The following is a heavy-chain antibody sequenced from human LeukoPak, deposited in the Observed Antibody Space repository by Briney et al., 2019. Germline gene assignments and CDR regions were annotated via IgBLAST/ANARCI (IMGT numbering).Heavy chain of an antibody. CDR3: ARRVAAGSIDP. J-gene: IGHJ5*02. Sequence: PSETLCLPCSVSGASISSHYWTWIRQPPGKGLEWIGYIYKSGSTNYNPSLKSRVTISLDTSKNQISLKLSSVTAADTAVYYCARRVAAGSIDPWGQGELVTVSS. D-gene: IGHD2-15*01. V-gene: IGHV4-4*08. CDR2: IYKSGST. CDR1: GASISSHY.